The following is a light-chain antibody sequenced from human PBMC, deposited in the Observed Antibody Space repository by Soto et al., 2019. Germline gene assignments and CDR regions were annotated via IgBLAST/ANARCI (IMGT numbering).Light chain of an antibody. CDR2: LNSDGSH. CDR1: SGHSSYD. V-gene: IGLV4-69*01. Sequence: QLVLTQSPSASASLGASVKLTCTLSSGHSSYDIAWYQQRPEKGPRYLLKLNSDGSHRKGDGIPDRFSGSSSGADRYLTISSLHSEDEADYYCQTWGTGIRVFGGGTKLTVL. CDR3: QTWGTGIRV. J-gene: IGLJ3*02.